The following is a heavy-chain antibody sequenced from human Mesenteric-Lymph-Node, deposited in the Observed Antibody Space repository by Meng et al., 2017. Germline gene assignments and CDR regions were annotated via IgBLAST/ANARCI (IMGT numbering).Heavy chain of an antibody. Sequence: GESLKISCAASGFTFSSYAMHWVRQAPGKGLEWVAVISYDGSNKYYADSVKGRFTISRDNSKNTLYLQMNSLRAEDTAVYYCAREGLEMVTGPRSDAFDMWGQGTTVTVSS. V-gene: IGHV3-30*04. J-gene: IGHJ3*02. CDR1: GFTFSSYA. D-gene: IGHD2-21*02. CDR2: ISYDGSNK. CDR3: AREGLEMVTGPRSDAFDM.